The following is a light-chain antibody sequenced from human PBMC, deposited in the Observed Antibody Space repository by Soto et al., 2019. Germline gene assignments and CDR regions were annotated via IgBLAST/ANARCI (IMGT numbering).Light chain of an antibody. CDR2: EGS. Sequence: QSVLTQPASVSAAPGQTITISCTGTSSDVGTYNVVSWYQQHPGKAPKVMIYEGSQRPSGVSERFSGSESGNTAYLTISRLEAEDDDYYFCCSYAGRDVVLGGGTKLTVL. CDR1: SSDVGTYNV. V-gene: IGLV2-23*01. J-gene: IGLJ2*01. CDR3: CSYAGRDVV.